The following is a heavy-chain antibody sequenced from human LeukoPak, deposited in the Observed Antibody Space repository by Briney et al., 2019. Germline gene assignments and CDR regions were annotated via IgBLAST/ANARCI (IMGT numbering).Heavy chain of an antibody. J-gene: IGHJ4*02. CDR3: ARDRPTSL. V-gene: IGHV4-59*01. CDR2: IYYSGST. CDR1: GGSISSYY. Sequence: SETLSLTCTVSGGSISSYYWSWIRQPPGKGLEWIGYIYYSGSTNYNPSLKSRVTISVDTSKNQFSLKLSSVTAADTAVYYCARDRPTSLWGQGTLVTVSS.